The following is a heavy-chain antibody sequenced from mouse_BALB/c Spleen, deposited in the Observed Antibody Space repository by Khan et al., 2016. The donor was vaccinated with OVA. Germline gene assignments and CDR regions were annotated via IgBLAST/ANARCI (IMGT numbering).Heavy chain of an antibody. CDR2: ISTYYGDV. CDR3: TREGGGNRFAY. Sequence: QIQLVQSGAELVRPGVSVKISCKGSGYTFTDFTMHWVKQSHAKSLEWIGVISTYYGDVTYNQKFKGKATMTVDKSSSTAYMELARLTSEDSAIYYCTREGGGNRFAYWGQGTLVTVSA. J-gene: IGHJ3*01. V-gene: IGHV1S137*01. CDR1: GYTFTDFT.